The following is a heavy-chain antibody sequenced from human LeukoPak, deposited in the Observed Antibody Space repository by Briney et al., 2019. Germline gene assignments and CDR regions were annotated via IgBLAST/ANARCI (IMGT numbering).Heavy chain of an antibody. V-gene: IGHV4-59*01. Sequence: NPSETLSLTCTVSGGSISNYFWSWIRHAPGKGLEYIGFIYYSGNTNYNPSFKSRVTISVDTSKKQFSLKLSSVTAADTAVYYCARDLAYRSSLRGTFDIWGQGTKVTVSS. CDR1: GGSISNYF. J-gene: IGHJ3*02. D-gene: IGHD6-19*01. CDR3: ARDLAYRSSLRGTFDI. CDR2: IYYSGNT.